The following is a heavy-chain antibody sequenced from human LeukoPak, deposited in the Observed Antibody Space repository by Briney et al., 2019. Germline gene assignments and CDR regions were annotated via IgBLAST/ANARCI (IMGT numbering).Heavy chain of an antibody. CDR2: IYYSGST. Sequence: SETLSLTCTVSGGSIISTGYYWGWIRLPPGKGLEWIGSIYYSGSTFYNPSLKSRVTISVDTSKNQFSLKLSSVTAADTAVYYCARRDYYYYYMDVWGKGTTVTVSS. CDR1: GGSIISTGYY. V-gene: IGHV4-39*01. J-gene: IGHJ6*03. CDR3: ARRDYYYYYMDV.